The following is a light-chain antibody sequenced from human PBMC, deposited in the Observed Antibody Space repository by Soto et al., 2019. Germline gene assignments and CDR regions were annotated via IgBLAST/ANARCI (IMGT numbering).Light chain of an antibody. CDR1: QSVRSN. Sequence: EIVMTQSPVTLSVSPGERATLSCRASQSVRSNIAWYQQKPGQVPRLLIYGASTRATGIPASFSGSGSGTEFTLTISSLQSEDFAVYYCQHYNNWPPWTFGQGTKVEIK. CDR3: QHYNNWPPWT. J-gene: IGKJ1*01. CDR2: GAS. V-gene: IGKV3-15*01.